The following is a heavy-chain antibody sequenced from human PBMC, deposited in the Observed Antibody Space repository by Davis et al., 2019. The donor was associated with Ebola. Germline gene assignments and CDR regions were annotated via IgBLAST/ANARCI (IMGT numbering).Heavy chain of an antibody. Sequence: SETLSPTFAVHGWSFSGYYWSWIRQPPGKGLEWIGEINHSGSTNYNPSLKSRVTISVDTSKNQFSLKLSSVTAADTAVYYCARVKGRSSSTYYYYYGMDVWGQGTTVTVSS. D-gene: IGHD6-6*01. CDR1: GWSFSGYY. V-gene: IGHV4-34*01. CDR2: INHSGST. J-gene: IGHJ6*02. CDR3: ARVKGRSSSTYYYYYGMDV.